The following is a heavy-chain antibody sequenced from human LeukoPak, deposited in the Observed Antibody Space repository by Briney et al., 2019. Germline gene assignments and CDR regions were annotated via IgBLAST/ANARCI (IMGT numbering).Heavy chain of an antibody. CDR3: ARGTMIVVVDFDY. J-gene: IGHJ4*02. CDR1: GFTFSSYW. D-gene: IGHD3-22*01. V-gene: IGHV3-74*01. Sequence: GGSLRLSCAASGFTFSSYWMHWVRQAPGKGLVWVSRINSDGSSTSYADSVKGRFTISRDNAKNTLYLQMNSLRAEDTAVYYCARGTMIVVVDFDYWGQGTLVTVSS. CDR2: INSDGSST.